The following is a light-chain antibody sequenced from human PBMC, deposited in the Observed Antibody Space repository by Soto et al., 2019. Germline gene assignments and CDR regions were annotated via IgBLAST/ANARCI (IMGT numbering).Light chain of an antibody. CDR1: SSDVGGYGY. CDR2: EVT. V-gene: IGLV2-8*01. J-gene: IGLJ2*01. CDR3: SSYARINTDVV. Sequence: QSALTQPPSASGSPGQSVTISCTGTSSDVGGYGYVSWYQQHPGKAPKLMIFEVTKRASGVPNRFSGSKSGNTASLTVSGLQAEDEADYYCSSYARINTDVVFGGAPKLTVL.